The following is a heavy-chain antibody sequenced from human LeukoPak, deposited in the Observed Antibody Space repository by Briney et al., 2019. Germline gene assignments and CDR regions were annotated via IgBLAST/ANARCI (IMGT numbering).Heavy chain of an antibody. CDR3: ARDDIVVVPAAIVSGGYYYYGMDV. CDR2: IYTSGST. J-gene: IGHJ6*02. D-gene: IGHD2-2*02. V-gene: IGHV4-4*07. Sequence: SETLSLTCTVSGGSISSYYWSWIRQPAGKGLEWIGRIYTSGSTNYNPSLKSRVTMSVDTSKNQFSLKLTSVTAADTAVYYCARDDIVVVPAAIVSGGYYYYGMDVWGQGTTVTVSS. CDR1: GGSISSYY.